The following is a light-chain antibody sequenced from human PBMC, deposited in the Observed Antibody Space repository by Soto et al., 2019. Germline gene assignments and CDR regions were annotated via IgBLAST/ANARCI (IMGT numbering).Light chain of an antibody. CDR1: QGIGSN. CDR3: QQYNDLPFYP. J-gene: IGKJ2*01. V-gene: IGKV3-15*01. Sequence: EIVMTQSPATLSVSPGERATLSCRASQGIGSNLAWYQQKPGQAPRLLIYDASTRATGIPASFSGSGSGTEFTLPIRSLQSEDFAVYYCQQYNDLPFYPFGQGTKLEIK. CDR2: DAS.